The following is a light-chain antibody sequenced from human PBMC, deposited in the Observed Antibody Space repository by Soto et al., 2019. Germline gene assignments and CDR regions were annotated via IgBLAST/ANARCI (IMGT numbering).Light chain of an antibody. CDR1: QDINSW. V-gene: IGKV1-12*02. J-gene: IGKJ4*01. Sequence: DLQMTQSPSSVSASVGDRVTITCRASQDINSWLAWYQKKPGKAPKFLIYSASSVQSGVPSRFSGSGSGTEFTLTISSLQPEDFATYYCQQANSFPFTFGGGTKVEIK. CDR3: QQANSFPFT. CDR2: SAS.